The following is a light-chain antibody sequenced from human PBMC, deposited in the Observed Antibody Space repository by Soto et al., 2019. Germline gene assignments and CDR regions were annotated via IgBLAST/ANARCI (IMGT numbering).Light chain of an antibody. V-gene: IGKV3-20*01. Sequence: EIVLTQSPGTLSLSPGERATLSCRASQSVSSSFLAWYQQKPGQAPRLLIYGASSRATGTTDRFSGSGSGTDFTLTISRLEPEDVAVYYCQHYGSSPLTFGGGTKLEIK. J-gene: IGKJ4*01. CDR2: GAS. CDR1: QSVSSSF. CDR3: QHYGSSPLT.